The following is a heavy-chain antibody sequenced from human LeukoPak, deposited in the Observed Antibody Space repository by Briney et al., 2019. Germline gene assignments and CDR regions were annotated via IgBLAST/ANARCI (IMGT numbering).Heavy chain of an antibody. D-gene: IGHD3-22*01. CDR2: IYYSGST. Sequence: SETLSLTCTVSGGSISSSSYYWGWIRQPPGKGLEWIGRIYYSGSTYYNPSLKSRVTISVDTSKNQFSLKLSSVTAADTAVYYCARIPYYYDSSGYFYYYYYMDVWGKGTTVTVSS. J-gene: IGHJ6*03. V-gene: IGHV4-39*07. CDR3: ARIPYYYDSSGYFYYYYYMDV. CDR1: GGSISSSSYY.